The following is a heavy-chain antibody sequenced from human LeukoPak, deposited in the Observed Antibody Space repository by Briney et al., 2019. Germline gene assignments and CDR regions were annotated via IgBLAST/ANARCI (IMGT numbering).Heavy chain of an antibody. D-gene: IGHD4-17*01. V-gene: IGHV3-30*04. Sequence: GGSLRLSCAASGFTFSSYAMHWVRQAPGKGLEWVAVISYDGSNKYYADSVKGRFTISRDNSKNTLYLQMNSLRAEDTAVYYCASVTTVTTLLDYWGQGTLVTVSS. CDR1: GFTFSSYA. CDR3: ASVTTVTTLLDY. CDR2: ISYDGSNK. J-gene: IGHJ4*02.